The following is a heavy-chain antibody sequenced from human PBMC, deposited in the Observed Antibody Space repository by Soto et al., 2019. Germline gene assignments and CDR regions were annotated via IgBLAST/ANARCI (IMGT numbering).Heavy chain of an antibody. CDR3: ARVVVVVAAVNWFDP. D-gene: IGHD2-15*01. Sequence: SQLLSDACGVERGSFTGYSWCCNSKTPGKGLEWIGEINHSVCTNYNPSLKSRVTISVDTSKNQFSLKLSSVTAADTAVYYCARVVVVVAAVNWFDPWGQGTQVTVSS. CDR1: RGSFTGYS. J-gene: IGHJ5*02. V-gene: IGHV4-34*01. CDR2: INHSVCT.